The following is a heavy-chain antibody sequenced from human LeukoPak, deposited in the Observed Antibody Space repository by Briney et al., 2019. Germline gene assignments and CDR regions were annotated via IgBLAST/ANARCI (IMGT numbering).Heavy chain of an antibody. CDR3: AKVSSLAGNGVEFDY. CDR2: TKNKANSYTT. V-gene: IGHV3-72*01. J-gene: IGHJ4*02. Sequence: GGSLRLSCAASGFTFSDHYMDWVRQAPGKGLEWVGRTKNKANSYTTEYAASVKGRCTISRDDSKNSLYLQMNSLKTEDTALYYCAKVSSLAGNGVEFDYWGQGTLVTVSS. CDR1: GFTFSDHY. D-gene: IGHD6-19*01.